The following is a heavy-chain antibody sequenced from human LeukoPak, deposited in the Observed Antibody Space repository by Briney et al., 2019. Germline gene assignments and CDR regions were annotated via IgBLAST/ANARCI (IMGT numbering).Heavy chain of an antibody. CDR3: ARRYDSSGFSQDAFDI. V-gene: IGHV5-51*01. J-gene: IGHJ3*02. CDR1: GYSFTSYW. Sequence: GESLKISCKGSGYSFTSYWIGWVRQMPGKGLEWMGIIYPGDSDTRYSPSFQGQVTISADKSISTAYLQRSSLKASDTAMYYCARRYDSSGFSQDAFDIWGQGTMVTVSS. D-gene: IGHD3-22*01. CDR2: IYPGDSDT.